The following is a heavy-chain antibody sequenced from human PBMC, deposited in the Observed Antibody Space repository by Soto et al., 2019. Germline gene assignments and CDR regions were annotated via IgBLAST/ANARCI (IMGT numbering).Heavy chain of an antibody. J-gene: IGHJ4*02. CDR1: VCCICSCY. CDR2: IYHSVST. V-gene: IGHV4-59*01. CDR3: ANNVDPDTAHEY. Sequence: SETRWRTCTFCVCCICSCYCSWIRQRPGKGLEWIVYIYHSVSTDYNPSRNSLVTISVATSKKQFSLNLTSVTAADTAVYYCANNVDPDTAHEYWGPRAMVNVSS. D-gene: IGHD5-18*01.